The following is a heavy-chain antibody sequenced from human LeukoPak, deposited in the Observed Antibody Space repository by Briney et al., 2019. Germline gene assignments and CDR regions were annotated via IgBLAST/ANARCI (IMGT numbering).Heavy chain of an antibody. D-gene: IGHD5-12*01. CDR2: ISGDGGST. Sequence: PGGSLRLSCAASGFTFDDYAMHWVRQAPGKGLEWVPLISGDGGSTYYADSVKGRFTISRDNSKNSLYLQMNSLRTEDTALYYCAKDMSGYSGYDYWGQGTLVTVSS. CDR1: GFTFDDYA. CDR3: AKDMSGYSGYDY. J-gene: IGHJ4*02. V-gene: IGHV3-43*02.